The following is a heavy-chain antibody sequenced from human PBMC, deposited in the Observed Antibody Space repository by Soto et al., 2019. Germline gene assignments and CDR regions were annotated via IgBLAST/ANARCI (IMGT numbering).Heavy chain of an antibody. J-gene: IGHJ4*02. Sequence: GGSLRLSCAASGFTVSSNYMSWVRQAPGKGLEWVSVIYSGGSTYYAGSVKGRFTISRDNSKNTLYLQMNSLRAEDTAVYYCARERIGVFDYWGQGTLVTVSS. D-gene: IGHD1-26*01. CDR1: GFTVSSNY. V-gene: IGHV3-53*01. CDR2: IYSGGST. CDR3: ARERIGVFDY.